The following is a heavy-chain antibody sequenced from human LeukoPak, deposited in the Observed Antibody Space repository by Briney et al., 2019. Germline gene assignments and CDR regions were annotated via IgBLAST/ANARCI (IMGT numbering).Heavy chain of an antibody. CDR2: IYTSGST. J-gene: IGHJ6*03. Sequence: SETLSLTCTVSGGSISSGSYYWSWIRQPAGKGLEWFGRIYTSGSTNYNPSLKSRVTISVDTSKNQFSLKLSSVTAADTAVYYCARVNLQYTFYMDVWGKGTTVTVSS. V-gene: IGHV4-61*02. D-gene: IGHD4-11*01. CDR3: ARVNLQYTFYMDV. CDR1: GGSISSGSYY.